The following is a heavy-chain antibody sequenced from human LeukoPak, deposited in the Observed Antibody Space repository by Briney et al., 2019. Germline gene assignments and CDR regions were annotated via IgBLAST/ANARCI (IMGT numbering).Heavy chain of an antibody. CDR2: ISYDGSNK. CDR1: GFTFSSYA. CDR3: AKDGDSSAGIDY. D-gene: IGHD6-19*01. V-gene: IGHV3-30*04. Sequence: PGRSLRLSCAASGFTFSSYAMHWVRQAPGKGLEWVAVISYDGSNKYYADSVKGRFTISRDNSKNTLYLQMNSLRAEDTAVYYCAKDGDSSAGIDYWGQGTLVTVSS. J-gene: IGHJ4*02.